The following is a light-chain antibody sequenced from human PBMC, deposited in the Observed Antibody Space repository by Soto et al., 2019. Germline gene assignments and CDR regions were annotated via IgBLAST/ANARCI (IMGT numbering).Light chain of an antibody. CDR1: QNIRNW. CDR3: QQYNSYSSGT. Sequence: DIQITQSPSTLSASVGDRVTITCRASQNIRNWLAWYQQKPGKAPKLLIYLASSSESGVPSRFSGSGSGTEFTLTISSLQPDDFAIYYCQQYNSYSSGTFGQGTKVEIK. CDR2: LAS. V-gene: IGKV1-5*03. J-gene: IGKJ1*01.